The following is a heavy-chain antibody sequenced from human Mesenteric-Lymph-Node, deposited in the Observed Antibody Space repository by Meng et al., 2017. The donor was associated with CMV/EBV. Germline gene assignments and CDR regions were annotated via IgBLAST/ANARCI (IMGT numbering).Heavy chain of an antibody. J-gene: IGHJ4*02. CDR2: IRYHGSDR. CDR3: AKDGEYY. Sequence: GGSLRLSCVASGFTFSSYAMHWVRQAPGKGLEWVAFIRYHGSDRYYADSVKGRFTISRDNPKNTLYLQMNSLRPEDAAVYYCAKDGEYYFGPGTLVTVSS. CDR1: GFTFSSYA. V-gene: IGHV3-30*02.